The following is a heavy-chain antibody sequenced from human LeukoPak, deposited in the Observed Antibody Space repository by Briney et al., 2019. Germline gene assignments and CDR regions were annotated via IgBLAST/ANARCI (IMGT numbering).Heavy chain of an antibody. V-gene: IGHV3-53*01. CDR1: GFIVSSNY. CDR3: ARLVATTGRLYFDC. J-gene: IGHJ4*02. D-gene: IGHD1-1*01. CDR2: IYSGGNK. Sequence: PGGSLRLSCAASGFIVSSNYVGWVRQAPGEGLEYVSVIYSGGNKYYGGCVKGRFTLSRENSKNTVYLQMNSLRAEDTAVFYCARLVATTGRLYFDCWGQRNLVTVSS.